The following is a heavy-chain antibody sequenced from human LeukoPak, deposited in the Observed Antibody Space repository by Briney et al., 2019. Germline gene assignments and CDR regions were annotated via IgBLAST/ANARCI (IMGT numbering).Heavy chain of an antibody. D-gene: IGHD6-13*01. V-gene: IGHV1-2*06. J-gene: IGHJ4*02. CDR1: GYTFTGYY. CDR3: ARDLSSISSSWYTEIS. Sequence: ASVKVSFKASGYTFTGYYTHWVRQAPGQGLEWMGRINPNSGGTNYAQKFQGRVTMTRDTSISTAYMELSRLRSDDTAVYYCARDLSSISSSWYTEISWGQGTLVTVSS. CDR2: INPNSGGT.